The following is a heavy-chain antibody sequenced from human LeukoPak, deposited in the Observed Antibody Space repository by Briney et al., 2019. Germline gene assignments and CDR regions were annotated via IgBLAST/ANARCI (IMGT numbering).Heavy chain of an antibody. CDR3: ARGDYGDPFDY. V-gene: IGHV4-59*12. Sequence: SETLSLTCTVSGGSISSYYWSWIRQPPGKGLEWIGEIYHSGSTNYNPSLKSRVTISVDKSKNQFSLKLSSVTAADAAVYYCARGDYGDPFDYWGQGTLVTVSS. D-gene: IGHD4-17*01. J-gene: IGHJ4*02. CDR1: GGSISSYY. CDR2: IYHSGST.